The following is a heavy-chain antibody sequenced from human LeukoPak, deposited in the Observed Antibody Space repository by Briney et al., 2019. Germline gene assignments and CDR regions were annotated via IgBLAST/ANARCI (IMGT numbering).Heavy chain of an antibody. CDR1: GSIFTDYW. Sequence: GASLQISCQGSGSIFTDYWIGWVRQLPGKGLEWMGIIYPGDSDTRYSPSFQGQVTISADKSINTAHLQWSSLKASDTAMYYCARGAAGTTPDYYYFGLDVWGQGTTVRVSS. J-gene: IGHJ6*02. CDR3: ARGAAGTTPDYYYFGLDV. CDR2: IYPGDSDT. V-gene: IGHV5-51*01. D-gene: IGHD1-7*01.